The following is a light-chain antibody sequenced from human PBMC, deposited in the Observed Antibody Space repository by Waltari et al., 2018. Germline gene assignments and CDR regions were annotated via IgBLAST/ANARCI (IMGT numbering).Light chain of an antibody. CDR1: QSVRVNY. CDR2: GAS. J-gene: IGKJ1*01. V-gene: IGKV3-20*01. Sequence: EIMLTQSPGTLSLSPGERAPLSSRVNQSVRVNYLAWYQQKHGQAPRLLIYGASSRAAGSPDMFSGSGSGADFTLTISRLAPEDVAVYHCQQYVSSRTFGQGTKVEIK. CDR3: QQYVSSRT.